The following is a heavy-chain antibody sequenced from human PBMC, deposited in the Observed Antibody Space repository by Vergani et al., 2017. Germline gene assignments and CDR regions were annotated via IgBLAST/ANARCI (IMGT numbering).Heavy chain of an antibody. CDR2: IYYSGST. J-gene: IGHJ6*02. CDR3: ARDGTSRDGYNSPSLRSNYGMDV. Sequence: QVQLQESGPGLVKPSETLSLTCTVSGGSISSYYWSWIRQPPGKGLEWIGYIYYSGSTNYNPSLKSRVTISVDTSKNHFSLKLSSVTAADTAVYYCARDGTSRDGYNSPSLRSNYGMDVWGQGTTVTVSS. D-gene: IGHD5-24*01. V-gene: IGHV4-59*01. CDR1: GGSISSYY.